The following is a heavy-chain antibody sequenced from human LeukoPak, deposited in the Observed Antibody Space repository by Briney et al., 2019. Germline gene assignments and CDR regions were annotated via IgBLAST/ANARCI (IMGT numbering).Heavy chain of an antibody. D-gene: IGHD7-27*01. Sequence: SVKVSCKASGGTFSNYAISWVRQAPGQGLEYMGGIIPMFGTAGYAQKFQGRVTITADESTSTAYMELSSLRSGDTAMYYCASLTGGYLGWGQGTLVTVSS. CDR3: ASLTGGYLG. CDR1: GGTFSNYA. J-gene: IGHJ4*02. V-gene: IGHV1-69*01. CDR2: IIPMFGTA.